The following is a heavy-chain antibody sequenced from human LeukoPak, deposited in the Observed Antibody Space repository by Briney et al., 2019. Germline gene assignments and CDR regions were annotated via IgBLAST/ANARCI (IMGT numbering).Heavy chain of an antibody. D-gene: IGHD4-17*01. J-gene: IGHJ6*04. Sequence: SETLSLTCAVYGGSFSGYYWSWIRQPPGKGLEWIGEINHSGSTNYNPSLKSRVTISVDPSKNQFSLKLSSVTAADTAVYYCARIQTTVTNLYYYYYGMDVWGKGTTVTVSS. CDR2: INHSGST. CDR1: GGSFSGYY. CDR3: ARIQTTVTNLYYYYYGMDV. V-gene: IGHV4-34*01.